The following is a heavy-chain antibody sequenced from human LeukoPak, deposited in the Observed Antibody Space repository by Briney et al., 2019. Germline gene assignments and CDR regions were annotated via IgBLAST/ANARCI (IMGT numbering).Heavy chain of an antibody. V-gene: IGHV4-59*01. CDR3: ARGHYDFWSGYFMTIDF. D-gene: IGHD3-3*01. J-gene: IGHJ4*02. Sequence: SETPSLTCTVSGGSITNYYWSWIRQPPGKGLEWIGYIHYSGSTKYNTSLKSRVTISADTSKNQFSLNLNSVTAADTAVYYYARGHYDFWSGYFMTIDFWGQGTLVTVSS. CDR1: GGSITNYY. CDR2: IHYSGST.